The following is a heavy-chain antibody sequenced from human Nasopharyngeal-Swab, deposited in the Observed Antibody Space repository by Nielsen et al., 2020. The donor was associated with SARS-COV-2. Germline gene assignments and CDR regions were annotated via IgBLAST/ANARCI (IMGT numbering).Heavy chain of an antibody. CDR1: GFTFRSYW. CDR2: INSDGSST. D-gene: IGHD6-19*01. Sequence: GGSLRLSCEASGFTFRSYWMHWVRQAPGKGLGWVSRINSDGSSTSYADSVKGRFTISRDNAKNTLYLQMNSLRAEYTSVYYFARALYSSGWYLDYWGQGTLVTVSS. V-gene: IGHV3-74*01. J-gene: IGHJ4*02. CDR3: ARALYSSGWYLDY.